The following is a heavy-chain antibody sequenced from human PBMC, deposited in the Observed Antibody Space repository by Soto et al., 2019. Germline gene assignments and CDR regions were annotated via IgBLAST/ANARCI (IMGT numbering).Heavy chain of an antibody. J-gene: IGHJ5*02. D-gene: IGHD3-22*01. V-gene: IGHV1-69*13. CDR1: GGTFSSCA. Sequence: ASVKVSCKASGGTFSSCAISWVRQAPGQGLEWMGGIIPIFGTANYAQKFQGRVTITADESTSTAYMELSSLRSEDTAVYYCAREDLPYDSSGYYYNWFDPWGQGTLVTVSS. CDR2: IIPIFGTA. CDR3: AREDLPYDSSGYYYNWFDP.